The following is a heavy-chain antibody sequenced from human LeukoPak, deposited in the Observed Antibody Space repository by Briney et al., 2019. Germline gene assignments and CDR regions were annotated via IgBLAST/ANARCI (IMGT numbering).Heavy chain of an antibody. D-gene: IGHD2-8*02. Sequence: SGGSLRLSCAASGFTFSSYGMHWVRQAPGKGLEWVAFIRYDGSNKYYAESVKGRFTISRDNSNDTLYLQMNTLRVEDTAVYYCAKDFVGTGNFRGGDYWGQGTLVTVSS. CDR1: GFTFSSYG. V-gene: IGHV3-30*02. CDR3: AKDFVGTGNFRGGDY. CDR2: IRYDGSNK. J-gene: IGHJ4*02.